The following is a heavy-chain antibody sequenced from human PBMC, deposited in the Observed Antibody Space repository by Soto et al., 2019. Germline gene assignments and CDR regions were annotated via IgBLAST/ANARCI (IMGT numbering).Heavy chain of an antibody. CDR1: GFTFSNAR. V-gene: IGHV3-15*07. J-gene: IGHJ4*02. Sequence: EVQLVESGGGLVKPGGSLRLSCAASGFTFSNARMNWVRQAPGKGLEWVGRIKSKTDGGTTDYAAPVKGRFTISRDDSKNTLYLQMNSLKTEDIAVYYCTTVGIMITFGGVIEGDYWGQGTLVTVSS. D-gene: IGHD3-16*02. CDR2: IKSKTDGGTT. CDR3: TTVGIMITFGGVIEGDY.